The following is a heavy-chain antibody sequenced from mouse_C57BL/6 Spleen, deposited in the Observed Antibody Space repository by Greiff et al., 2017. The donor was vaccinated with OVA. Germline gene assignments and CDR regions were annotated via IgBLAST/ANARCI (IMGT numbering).Heavy chain of an antibody. Sequence: VQLKQSGPELVKPGASVKISCKASGYTFTDYYMNWVKQSHGKSLEWIGDINPNNGGTSYNQKFKGKATLTVDKSSSTAYMELRSLTSEDSAVYYCAPMVKAWFAYWGQGTLVTVSA. J-gene: IGHJ3*01. CDR1: GYTFTDYY. CDR2: INPNNGGT. D-gene: IGHD2-2*01. V-gene: IGHV1-26*01. CDR3: APMVKAWFAY.